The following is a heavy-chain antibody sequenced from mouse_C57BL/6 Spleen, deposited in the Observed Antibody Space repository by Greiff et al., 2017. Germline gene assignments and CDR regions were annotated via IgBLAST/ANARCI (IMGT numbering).Heavy chain of an antibody. CDR1: GYTFTDYN. CDR2: INPNNGGT. Sequence: VQLKESGPELVKPGASVKMSCKASGYTFTDYNMHWVKQSHGKSLEWIGYINPNNGGTSSNQKFKGKATLTVNKSSSTDYMELRSLTSEDSAVYYCAREGATVRVGDYWGQGTSVTVSS. CDR3: AREGATVRVGDY. V-gene: IGHV1-22*01. D-gene: IGHD1-1*01. J-gene: IGHJ4*01.